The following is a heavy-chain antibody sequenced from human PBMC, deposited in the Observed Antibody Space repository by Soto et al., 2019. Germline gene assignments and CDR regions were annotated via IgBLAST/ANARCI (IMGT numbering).Heavy chain of an antibody. J-gene: IGHJ5*02. CDR1: GYTFTSYA. V-gene: IGHV1-3*01. CDR3: ARGGIAARPRWFDP. D-gene: IGHD6-6*01. CDR2: INAGNGNT. Sequence: EASVKVSCKASGYTFTSYAMHWVRQAPGQRLEWMGWINAGNGNTKYSQKFQGRVTITRDTSASTAYMELSSLRSEDTAVYYCARGGIAARPRWFDPWGQGTLVTVSS.